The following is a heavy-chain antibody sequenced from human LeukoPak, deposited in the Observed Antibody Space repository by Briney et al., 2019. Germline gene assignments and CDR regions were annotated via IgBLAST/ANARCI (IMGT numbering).Heavy chain of an antibody. CDR3: ARDQRSSKPFYYYYYYMDV. J-gene: IGHJ6*03. CDR2: ISSNGGST. CDR1: GFTCSSYA. D-gene: IGHD1-26*01. V-gene: IGHV3-64*01. Sequence: PGGSLRLSCAASGFTCSSYAMHWVRQAPGKGLEYVSAISSNGGSTYYANSVKGRFTISRDNSKNTLYLQMGSLRAEDMAVYYCARDQRSSKPFYYYYYYMDVWGKGTTVTVSS.